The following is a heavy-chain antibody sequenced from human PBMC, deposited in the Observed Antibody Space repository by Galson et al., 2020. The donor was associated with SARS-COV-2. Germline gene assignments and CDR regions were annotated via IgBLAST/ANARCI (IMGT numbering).Heavy chain of an antibody. CDR2: ISSSSRYI. CDR3: ARDQGVVWLCNGEARGIGAGFDV. CDR1: GFTFSSYS. Sequence: TGGSLRLSCAASGFTFSSYSMNWVRQAPGKGLEWVSSISSSSRYIYYADSVKGRFTISRDNAKNSLYLQMNSLRAEDTAVYYCARDQGVVWLCNGEARGIGAGFDVWGQGTLVTVSS. D-gene: IGHD3-9*01. J-gene: IGHJ4*02. V-gene: IGHV3-21*01.